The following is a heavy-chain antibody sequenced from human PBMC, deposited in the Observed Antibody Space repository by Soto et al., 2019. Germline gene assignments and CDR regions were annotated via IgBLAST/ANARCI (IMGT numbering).Heavy chain of an antibody. D-gene: IGHD2-15*01. Sequence: SETLSLTCAVFGASIRSTNCCSWVRQPPGKGLEWIGEIYHSGSTNYNPSLKSRVTISVDKSKNQFSLKLSSVTAADTAVYYCARNLYGDCSGGSCYSLTYYGMDVWGQGTTVT. CDR3: ARNLYGDCSGGSCYSLTYYGMDV. J-gene: IGHJ6*02. CDR1: GASIRSTNC. CDR2: IYHSGST. V-gene: IGHV4-4*02.